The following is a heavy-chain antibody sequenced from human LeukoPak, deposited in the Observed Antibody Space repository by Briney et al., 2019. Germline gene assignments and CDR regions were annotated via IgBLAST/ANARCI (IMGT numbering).Heavy chain of an antibody. V-gene: IGHV3-30*03. CDR2: ISYDGSNK. CDR3: ALSSGSYYRGRVSFDY. D-gene: IGHD3-10*01. CDR1: RFIFSSYG. J-gene: IGHJ4*02. Sequence: GGSLRLSCAASRFIFSSYGMHWVRQAPGKGLEWVGVISYDGSNKYYADSVKGRFTISRDNSKNTLYLQMNSLRAEDTAVYYCALSSGSYYRGRVSFDYWGQGTLVTVSS.